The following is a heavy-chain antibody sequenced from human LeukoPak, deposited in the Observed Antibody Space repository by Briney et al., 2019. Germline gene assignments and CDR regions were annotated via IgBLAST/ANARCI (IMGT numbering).Heavy chain of an antibody. D-gene: IGHD2-21*02. V-gene: IGHV3-30*02. CDR2: IRYDGSNK. CDR3: AKDFPFPIVVVTAIGFDY. CDR1: GFTFSSYG. J-gene: IGHJ4*02. Sequence: PGGSLRLSCAASGFTFSSYGMHWVRQAPGKGLEWVAFIRYDGSNKYYADSVKGRFTISRDNSKDTLYLQMNSLRAEDTAVYYCAKDFPFPIVVVTAIGFDYWGQGTLVTVSS.